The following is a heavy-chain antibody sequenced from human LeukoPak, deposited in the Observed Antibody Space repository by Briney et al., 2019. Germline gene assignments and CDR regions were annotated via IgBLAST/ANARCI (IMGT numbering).Heavy chain of an antibody. V-gene: IGHV3-66*04. CDR2: IYSGDGGST. Sequence: GGSLRLSCAVSGFTVSSDYMSWVRQAPGKGLEWVSVIYSGDGGSTYYADSVKCRFTISRDNSKNTVWLQMNSLKVEDTAVYYCARHDWFDPWGQGTLVTVSS. CDR1: GFTVSSDY. CDR3: ARHDWFDP. J-gene: IGHJ5*02.